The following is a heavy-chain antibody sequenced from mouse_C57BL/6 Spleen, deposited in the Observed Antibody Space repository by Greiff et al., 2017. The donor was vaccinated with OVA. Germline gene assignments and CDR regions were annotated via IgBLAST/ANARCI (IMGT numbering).Heavy chain of an antibody. J-gene: IGHJ4*01. D-gene: IGHD1-1*02. CDR1: GFTFSDYG. CDR3: ARYGDYAMDY. CDR2: ISNLAYSI. Sequence: EVQGVESGGGLVQPGGSLKLSCAASGFTFSDYGMAWVRQAPRKGPEWVAFISNLAYSIYYADTVTGRFTISRENAKNTLYLEMSSLRSEDTAMYYCARYGDYAMDYWGQGTSVTVSS. V-gene: IGHV5-15*01.